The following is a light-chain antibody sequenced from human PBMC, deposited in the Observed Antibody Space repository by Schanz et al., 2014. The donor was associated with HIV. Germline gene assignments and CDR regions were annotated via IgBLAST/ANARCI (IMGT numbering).Light chain of an antibody. J-gene: IGKJ3*01. CDR2: STS. V-gene: IGKV3-20*01. CDR3: QQYGRS. CDR1: QTVSSNS. Sequence: EIVLTQSPGTLSLSPGERATLSCRASQTVSSNSLGWYQQKRGQVPRLLIYSTSRRANGIPDRFSGSGSGTDFTLTIIRLEPADFAVYYCQQYGRSFGPGTKVYIK.